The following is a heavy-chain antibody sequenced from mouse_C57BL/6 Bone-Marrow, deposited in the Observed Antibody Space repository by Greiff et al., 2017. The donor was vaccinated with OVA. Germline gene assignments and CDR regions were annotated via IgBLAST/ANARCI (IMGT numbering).Heavy chain of an antibody. CDR3: AREGGYYCSPFAY. J-gene: IGHJ3*01. CDR2: IYPRSGNT. D-gene: IGHD1-1*01. Sequence: QVQLQQSGAELARPGASVKLSCKASGYTFTSYGISWVKQRTGQGLEWIGEIYPRSGNTYYNEKFKGKATLTADKSSSTAYMELRSLTSEDSAVXFCAREGGYYCSPFAYWGQGTLVTVSA. CDR1: GYTFTSYG. V-gene: IGHV1-81*01.